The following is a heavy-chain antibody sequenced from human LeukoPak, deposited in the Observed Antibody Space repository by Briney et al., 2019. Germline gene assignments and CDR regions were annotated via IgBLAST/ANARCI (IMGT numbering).Heavy chain of an antibody. J-gene: IGHJ4*02. CDR1: GGSFSGYY. D-gene: IGHD6-6*01. V-gene: IGHV4-34*01. CDR3: ARNPRGYSSSAFDY. Sequence: SETLSLTCAVYGGSFSGYYWSWIRQPPGKGLEWIGEINHSGSTNYNPSLKSRVTISVDTSKNQFSLKLSSVTAADTAVYYCARNPRGYSSSAFDYWGQGTLVTVSS. CDR2: INHSGST.